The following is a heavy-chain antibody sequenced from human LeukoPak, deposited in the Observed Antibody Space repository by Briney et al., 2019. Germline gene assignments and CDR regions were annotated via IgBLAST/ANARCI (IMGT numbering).Heavy chain of an antibody. CDR3: ARRTSGNYGSDY. V-gene: IGHV4-30-4*01. Sequence: KPLETLSLTCTVSGGSISSGDYYWSWIRQPPGKGLEWIGYIYYSGSTYYNPSLKSRVTISVDTSKNQFSLKLSSVTAADTAVYYCARRTSGNYGSDYWGQGTLVTVSS. CDR1: GGSISSGDYY. D-gene: IGHD1-26*01. CDR2: IYYSGST. J-gene: IGHJ4*02.